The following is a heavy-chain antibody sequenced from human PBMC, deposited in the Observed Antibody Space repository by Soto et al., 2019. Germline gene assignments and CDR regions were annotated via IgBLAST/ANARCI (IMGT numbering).Heavy chain of an antibody. CDR1: GFTFSAYV. D-gene: IGHD2-15*01. J-gene: IGHJ4*02. V-gene: IGHV3-30*18. CDR3: AKSVPDPACRGGGCHRTFDY. CDR2: ISADGRDV. Sequence: QVQLVESGGGVVQPGRSLRLSCAASGFTFSAYVMHWVRQVPGKGLEWVAAISADGRDVFYATSVEGRFTISRDNSKITLYLQMDSLTSEDTSLYSCAKSVPDPACRGGGCHRTFDYWGQGTLVTVSS.